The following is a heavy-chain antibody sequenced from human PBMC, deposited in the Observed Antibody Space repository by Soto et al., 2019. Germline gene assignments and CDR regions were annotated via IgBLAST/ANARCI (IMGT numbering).Heavy chain of an antibody. J-gene: IGHJ4*02. V-gene: IGHV5-51*01. CDR2: IYPGDSDT. D-gene: IGHD5-12*01. CDR1: GNSFNNW. Sequence: PGESLKISCKGLGNSFNNWIGWVRQMPGKGLEWVGIIYPGDSDTRYSPSFQGQVTISADKSISTAYLQWSSLKHSDSATYYCARHRIGYSASDLFAYWGQGTLVTVSS. CDR3: ARHRIGYSASDLFAY.